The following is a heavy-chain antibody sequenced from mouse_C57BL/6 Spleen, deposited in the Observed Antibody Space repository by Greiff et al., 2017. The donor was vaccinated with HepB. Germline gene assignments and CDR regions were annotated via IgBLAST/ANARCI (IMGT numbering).Heavy chain of an antibody. CDR2: IDPETGGT. CDR3: TRIRNYYGSSYTFYYYAMDY. V-gene: IGHV1-15*01. CDR1: GYTFTDYE. J-gene: IGHJ4*01. Sequence: VQLQQSGAELVRPGASVTLSCKASGYTFTDYEMHWVKQTPVHGLEWIGAIDPETGGTAYNQKFKGKAILTADKSSSTAYMELRSLTSEDSAVYYCTRIRNYYGSSYTFYYYAMDYWGQGTSVTVSS. D-gene: IGHD1-1*01.